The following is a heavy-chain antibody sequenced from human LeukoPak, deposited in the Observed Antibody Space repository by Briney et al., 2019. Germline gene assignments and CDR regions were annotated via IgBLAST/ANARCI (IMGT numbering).Heavy chain of an antibody. CDR2: IKQDGNEK. CDR1: GFRFNTYW. D-gene: IGHD1-14*01. Sequence: GGSLRLSCAASGFRFNTYWMSWVRQAPGKGLEWVANIKQDGNEKYYADSVKGRFTISRDNSKNTLYLHINSLRAEDTAVYYCVKDNPLDYWGQGTLVIVSS. CDR3: VKDNPLDY. J-gene: IGHJ4*02. V-gene: IGHV3-7*01.